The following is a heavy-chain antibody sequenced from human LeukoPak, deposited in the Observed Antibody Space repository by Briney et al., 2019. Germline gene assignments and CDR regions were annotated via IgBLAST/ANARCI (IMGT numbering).Heavy chain of an antibody. CDR1: GYTFTSYG. V-gene: IGHV1-18*01. CDR3: ARAGYSSSWPLNYYYYYYMDV. D-gene: IGHD6-13*01. CDR2: ISAYNGNT. Sequence: ASVKVSFKASGYTFTSYGISWVRQAPGQGLEWMGWISAYNGNTNYAQKLQGRVTMTTDTSTSTAYMELRSLRSDDTAVYYCARAGYSSSWPLNYYYYYYMDVWGKGTTVTVSS. J-gene: IGHJ6*03.